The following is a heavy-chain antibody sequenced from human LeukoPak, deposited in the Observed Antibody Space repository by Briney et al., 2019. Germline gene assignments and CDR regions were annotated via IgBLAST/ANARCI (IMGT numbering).Heavy chain of an antibody. Sequence: GGSLRLSSAASGFTFSSYSMNWVRQAPGKGLEWVSSISSSSSYIYYADSVKGRFTISRDNAKNSLYLQMNSLRAEDTAVYYCARVHGYSGYDHYYYYGMDVWGQGTTVTVSS. V-gene: IGHV3-21*01. D-gene: IGHD5-12*01. CDR2: ISSSSSYI. J-gene: IGHJ6*02. CDR1: GFTFSSYS. CDR3: ARVHGYSGYDHYYYYGMDV.